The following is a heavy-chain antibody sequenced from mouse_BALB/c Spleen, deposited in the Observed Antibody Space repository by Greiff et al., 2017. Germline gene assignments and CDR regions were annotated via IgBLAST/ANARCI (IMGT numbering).Heavy chain of an antibody. CDR1: GYTFTSYY. D-gene: IGHD2-4*01. CDR3: ARKIYDYDGGYAMDY. J-gene: IGHJ4*01. CDR2: INPSNGGT. V-gene: IGHV1-53*01. Sequence: LQESGAELVKPGASVKLSCKASGYTFTSYYMYWVKQRPGQGLEWIGEINPSNGGTKYNEKFKGKATLTSDKSSSTAYMELSSLTSEDSAVYYCARKIYDYDGGYAMDYWGQGTSVTVSS.